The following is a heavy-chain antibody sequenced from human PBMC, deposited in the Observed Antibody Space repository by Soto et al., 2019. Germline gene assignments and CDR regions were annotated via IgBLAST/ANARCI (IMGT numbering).Heavy chain of an antibody. J-gene: IGHJ6*02. Sequence: QVQLQQWGAGLLKPSETLFLTCAVYVGSFSGYYWSWIRQPPGKGLEWIGEINHSGSTNYNPSLKSRVTISGDTSKNQFSLKLSSVTAADTAVYYCARGRTTRGSWSYYYGMDVWGQGTTVTVSS. CDR2: INHSGST. CDR3: ARGRTTRGSWSYYYGMDV. CDR1: VGSFSGYY. V-gene: IGHV4-34*01. D-gene: IGHD6-13*01.